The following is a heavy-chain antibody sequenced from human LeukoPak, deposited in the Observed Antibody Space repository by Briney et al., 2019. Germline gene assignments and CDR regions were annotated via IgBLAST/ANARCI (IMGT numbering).Heavy chain of an antibody. CDR2: IRYDGSNK. CDR3: AKGTIEMATIPLFDY. CDR1: GFTFSSYG. V-gene: IGHV3-30*02. Sequence: PGGSLRLSCAASGFTFSSYGIHWVRQAPGKGLEWVAFIRYDGSNKYYADSVKGRFTISRDNSKNTLYLQMNSLRAEDTAVYYYAKGTIEMATIPLFDYWGQGTLVTVSS. J-gene: IGHJ4*02. D-gene: IGHD5-24*01.